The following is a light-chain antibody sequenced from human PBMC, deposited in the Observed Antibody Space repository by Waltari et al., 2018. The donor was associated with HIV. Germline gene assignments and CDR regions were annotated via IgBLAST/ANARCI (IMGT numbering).Light chain of an antibody. CDR2: FAS. Sequence: EIVLTQSPDFQSVTPGEKVTITCRASQSIGNSLHWYQQKPDQSPNLLIKFASQSFSGVPSRFSGSGSGTDFTLTINSLEAEDAATYYCLQSTIFPYTFGQGTKLEIK. V-gene: IGKV6-21*01. CDR1: QSIGNS. J-gene: IGKJ2*01. CDR3: LQSTIFPYT.